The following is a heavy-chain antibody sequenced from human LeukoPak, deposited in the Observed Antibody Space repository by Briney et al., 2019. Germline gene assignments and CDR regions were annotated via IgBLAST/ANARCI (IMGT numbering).Heavy chain of an antibody. Sequence: ASVKVSCKASGYTFTGYYMHWVRQAPGQGLEWMGWINPNSGGTNYAQKFQGRVTMTRDTSISTAYMELSRLRSDDTAVYYCAGVYPDTVTTDWYFDLWGRGTLVTVSS. CDR2: INPNSGGT. CDR1: GYTFTGYY. D-gene: IGHD4-17*01. CDR3: AGVYPDTVTTDWYFDL. V-gene: IGHV1-2*02. J-gene: IGHJ2*01.